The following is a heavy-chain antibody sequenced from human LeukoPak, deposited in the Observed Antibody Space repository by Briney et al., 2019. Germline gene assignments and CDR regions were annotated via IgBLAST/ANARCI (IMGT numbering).Heavy chain of an antibody. CDR1: GFTFSSYE. D-gene: IGHD7-27*01. V-gene: IGHV3-21*01. J-gene: IGHJ4*02. CDR2: ISSSSSYI. Sequence: PGGSLRLSCAASGFTFSSYEMNWVRQAPGKGLEWVSSISSSSSYIYYADSVKGRFTISRDNAKNSLYLQMNSLRVEDTAVYYCARDLNWETYWGQGTLVSVSS. CDR3: ARDLNWETY.